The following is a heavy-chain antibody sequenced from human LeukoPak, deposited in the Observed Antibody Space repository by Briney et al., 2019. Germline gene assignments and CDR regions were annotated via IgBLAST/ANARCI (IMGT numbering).Heavy chain of an antibody. J-gene: IGHJ3*02. CDR2: IRSKAFGGTA. V-gene: IGHV3-49*03. D-gene: IGHD3-3*02. CDR3: ARRAGFSAGDAFDI. CDR1: GFTFGDYA. Sequence: GGSLRLSCTASGFTFGDYAMSWFRQAPGKGLGWVGFIRSKAFGGTADYAASVKGRFSISRDDSKSIAYLQMNSLKTEDTAVYYCARRAGFSAGDAFDIWGQGTMVTVSS.